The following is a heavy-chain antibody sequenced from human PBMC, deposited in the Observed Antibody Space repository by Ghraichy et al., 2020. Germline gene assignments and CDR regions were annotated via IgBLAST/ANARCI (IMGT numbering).Heavy chain of an antibody. CDR1: GFTFSSYG. D-gene: IGHD6-19*01. J-gene: IGHJ4*02. CDR2: IWYDGSNQ. Sequence: GESLNISCAASGFTFSSYGMHWVRQAPGKGLEWVAVIWYDGSNQYYADSVKGRFTISRDNSKNTLDLQMNSLRAEDTAMYYCARDGVVAGTSYFDYWGQGTLVTVSS. CDR3: ARDGVVAGTSYFDY. V-gene: IGHV3-33*01.